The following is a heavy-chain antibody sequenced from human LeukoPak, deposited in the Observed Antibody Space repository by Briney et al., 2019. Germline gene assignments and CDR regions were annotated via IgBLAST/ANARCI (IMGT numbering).Heavy chain of an antibody. CDR3: AREAYGSGRRLGMDV. J-gene: IGHJ6*02. D-gene: IGHD3-10*01. Sequence: ASVKVSCKASGYTFINYYMHWVRQAPGQGLEWMAIINPSGGSTTYAQKFQGRVTMTRDTSTSAVYLEVNSLRSDDTAVCYCAREAYGSGRRLGMDVWGQGTTVTVSS. V-gene: IGHV1-46*01. CDR2: INPSGGST. CDR1: GYTFINYY.